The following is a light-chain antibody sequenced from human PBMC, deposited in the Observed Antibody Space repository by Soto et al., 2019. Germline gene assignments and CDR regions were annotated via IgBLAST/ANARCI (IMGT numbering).Light chain of an antibody. V-gene: IGLV2-23*02. CDR1: SSDVGVSNL. J-gene: IGLJ3*02. CDR2: EVS. Sequence: QSALTQPASVSGSPGQSITISCTGSSSDVGVSNLVSWYQQHPGKAPKLIIYEVSQRPSGVSNRFSGSKSGNTASLTISGLQADDGGDYDCCSDANRRGLFGAGTKLTVL. CDR3: CSDANRRGL.